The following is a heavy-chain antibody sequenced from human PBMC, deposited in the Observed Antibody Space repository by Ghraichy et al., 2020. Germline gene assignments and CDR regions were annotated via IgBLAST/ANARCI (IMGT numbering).Heavy chain of an antibody. J-gene: IGHJ3*02. CDR3: AKDLWAYDSSGYNAFDI. CDR2: ISYDGSNK. D-gene: IGHD3-22*01. CDR1: RFTFSNYV. Sequence: GGSLRLSCTASRFTFSNYVMHWVRQAPGKGLEWVALISYDGSNKYYTDSVKGRFTISRDNSKNTLYLQMNSLRAEDTAVYYCAKDLWAYDSSGYNAFDIWGQGTMVTVSS. V-gene: IGHV3-30*18.